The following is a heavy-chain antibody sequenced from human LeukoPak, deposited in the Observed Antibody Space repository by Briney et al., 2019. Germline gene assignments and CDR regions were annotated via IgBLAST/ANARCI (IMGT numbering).Heavy chain of an antibody. J-gene: IGHJ4*02. D-gene: IGHD2/OR15-2a*01. V-gene: IGHV4-38-2*01. CDR1: GHSTTRGYY. Sequence: SETLSLTCGISGHSTTRGYYWALFRQSPERGLEWIATFFQSEKSFYNASLKSRVIMSLDTSKSQFSLNLTSVTAADTAVYYCARVLPVPYLLDSWGQGTHVTVSS. CDR2: FFQSEKS. CDR3: ARVLPVPYLLDS.